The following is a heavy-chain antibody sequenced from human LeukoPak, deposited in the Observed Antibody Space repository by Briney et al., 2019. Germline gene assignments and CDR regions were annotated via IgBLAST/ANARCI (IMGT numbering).Heavy chain of an antibody. J-gene: IGHJ5*02. CDR3: ARVPFVVMGDTGNWFDP. V-gene: IGHV7-4-1*01. CDR1: GYMFTAYV. Sequence: ASVKVSCKTSGYMFTAYVMNWVRQAPGQGLGWMGWINTNTGNPTYAQGFTGRFVFSLDASVSTAYLQIRRLKAEDTAVYYCARVPFVVMGDTGNWFDPWGQGTLVTVSS. D-gene: IGHD2-8*01. CDR2: INTNTGNP.